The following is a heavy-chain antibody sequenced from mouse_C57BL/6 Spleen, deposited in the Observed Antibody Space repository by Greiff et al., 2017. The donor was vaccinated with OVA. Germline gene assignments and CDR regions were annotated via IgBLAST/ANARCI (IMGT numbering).Heavy chain of an antibody. CDR2: IWSGGST. CDR1: GFSLTSYG. V-gene: IGHV2-2*01. J-gene: IGHJ4*01. D-gene: IGHD1-1*01. Sequence: VKLMESGPGLVQPSQSLSITCTVSGFSLTSYGVHWVRQSPGKGLEWLGVIWSGGSTDYNAAFISRLSISKDNSKSQVFFKMNSLQADDTAIYYCARKTVVAPGAMDYWGQGTSVTVSS. CDR3: ARKTVVAPGAMDY.